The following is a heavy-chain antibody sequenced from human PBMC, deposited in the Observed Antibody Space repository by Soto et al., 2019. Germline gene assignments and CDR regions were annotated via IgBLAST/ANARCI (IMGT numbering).Heavy chain of an antibody. CDR1: GYTFTGYY. CDR2: INPNSGGT. CDR3: ARDRGDYYYYYGMDV. V-gene: IGHV1-2*04. J-gene: IGHJ6*02. Sequence: ASVKVSCKASGYTFTGYYMHWVRQAPGQGLEWMGWINPNSGGTNYAQKFLGWVTVTRDTSISTAYMELSRLRSDDTAVYYCARDRGDYYYYYGMDVWGQGTTVTVSS.